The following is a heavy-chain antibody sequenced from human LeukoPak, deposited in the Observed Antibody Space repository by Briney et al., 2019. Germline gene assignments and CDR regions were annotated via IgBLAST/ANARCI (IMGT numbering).Heavy chain of an antibody. CDR2: IWYDGSNK. D-gene: IGHD3-22*01. CDR3: ARGRGGERFHSSGYYEGLDY. Sequence: GRSLRLSCAASGFTFSSYGMHWVRQAPGKGLEWVAVIWYDGSNKYYADSVKGRFTISRDNSKNTLYLQMNSLRAEDTAEYYCARGRGGERFHSSGYYEGLDYWGQGTLVTVSS. V-gene: IGHV3-33*01. J-gene: IGHJ4*02. CDR1: GFTFSSYG.